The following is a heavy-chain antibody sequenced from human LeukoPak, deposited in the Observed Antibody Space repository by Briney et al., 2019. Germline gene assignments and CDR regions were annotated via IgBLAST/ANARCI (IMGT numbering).Heavy chain of an antibody. D-gene: IGHD3-10*01. CDR2: IYYSGST. CDR1: GGSISSYY. V-gene: IGHV4-59*01. Sequence: SSETLSLTCTVSGGSISSYYWSWIRQPPGKGLEWIGYIYYSGSTNYNPSLKSRVTISVDTSKNQFSLKLRSVSAADTAVYYCARVEEGYGSGRRENYYYYYMDVWGKGTTVTISS. CDR3: ARVEEGYGSGRRENYYYYYMDV. J-gene: IGHJ6*03.